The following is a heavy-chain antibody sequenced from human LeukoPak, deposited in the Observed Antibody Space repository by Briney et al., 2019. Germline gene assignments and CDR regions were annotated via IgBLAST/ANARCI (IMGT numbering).Heavy chain of an antibody. CDR2: IYYSGST. CDR3: ARDWYCISSTCYKAFDI. D-gene: IGHD2-2*02. Sequence: PSETLSLTCTVSGGSISSGDYYWSWIRQPPGKGLEWIGYIYYSGSTYYNPSLKSRVTISVDTSKNQFSLKLSSVTAADTAVYYCARDWYCISSTCYKAFDIWGQGTMVTVSS. CDR1: GGSISSGDYY. J-gene: IGHJ3*02. V-gene: IGHV4-30-4*08.